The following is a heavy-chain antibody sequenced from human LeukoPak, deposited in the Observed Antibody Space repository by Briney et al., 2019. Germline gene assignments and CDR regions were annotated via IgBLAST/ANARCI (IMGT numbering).Heavy chain of an antibody. V-gene: IGHV5-51*01. CDR2: IHSADSNT. J-gene: IGHJ4*02. D-gene: IGHD4-17*01. CDR3: AGARHGDYRRDY. CDR1: GYSFTNYW. Sequence: GESLKISCKDSGYSFTNYWIGWVRQMPGEGLEWMGIIHSADSNTKYSPSFQGQVTISADKSISTAYLQWSGLKASDTAMYYCAGARHGDYRRDYWGQGTLVTVSS.